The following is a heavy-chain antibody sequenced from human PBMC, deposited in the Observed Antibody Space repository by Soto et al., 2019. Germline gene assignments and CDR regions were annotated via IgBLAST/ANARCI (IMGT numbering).Heavy chain of an antibody. J-gene: IGHJ6*02. Sequence: QVQLQESGPGLVKPSQTLSLTCTVSGGSISSGGYYWSWIRQHPGKGLEWIGYIYYSGSTYYNPSLKSRVTIPVDTSKNQFSLKLSSVTAADTAVYYCARCLFDVPAYGMDVWGQGTTVTVSS. CDR1: GGSISSGGYY. CDR3: ARCLFDVPAYGMDV. CDR2: IYYSGST. V-gene: IGHV4-31*03. D-gene: IGHD2-2*01.